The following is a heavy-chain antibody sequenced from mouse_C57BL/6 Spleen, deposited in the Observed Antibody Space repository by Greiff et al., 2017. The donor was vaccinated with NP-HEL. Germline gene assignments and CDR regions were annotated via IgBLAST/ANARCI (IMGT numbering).Heavy chain of an antibody. V-gene: IGHV1-59*01. CDR2: IDPSDSYT. D-gene: IGHD2-5*01. CDR1: GYTFTSYW. J-gene: IGHJ3*01. CDR3: ARGAYSNYAWFAY. Sequence: VQLQQPGAELVRPGTSVKLSCKASGYTFTSYWMHWVKQRPGQGLEWIGVIDPSDSYTNYNQKFKGKATLTVDTSSSTAYMQLSSLTSEDSAVYYCARGAYSNYAWFAYWGQGTLVTVSA.